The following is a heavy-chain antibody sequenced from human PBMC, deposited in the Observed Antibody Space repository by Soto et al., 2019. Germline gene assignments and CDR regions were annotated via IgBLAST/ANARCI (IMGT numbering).Heavy chain of an antibody. CDR2: ISPYDGKT. Sequence: GASVKVSCKASDYTFIKYGIAWVRQAPGQGLEWMGWISPYDGKTNYAQTFQGRVTLTADRSASTVYMELSSLRSEDTAVYYCARDVAAAAPWGQGTLVTVSS. CDR3: ARDVAAAAP. CDR1: DYTFIKYG. D-gene: IGHD6-13*01. V-gene: IGHV1-18*01. J-gene: IGHJ5*02.